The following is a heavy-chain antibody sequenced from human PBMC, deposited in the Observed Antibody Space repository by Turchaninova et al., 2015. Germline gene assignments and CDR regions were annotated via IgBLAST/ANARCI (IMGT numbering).Heavy chain of an antibody. CDR1: GFTFSSYW. J-gene: IGHJ2*01. CDR3: ARGYWNFDL. CDR2: IKEDGGGK. V-gene: IGHV3-7*01. Sequence: QLVESGGGLVQPGGSLRLSCAASGFTFSSYWMSWVRQAPGKGVGWVANIKEDGGGKYYVDSVKGRFTISRDNAKNSLYVQMNSLRVEDTAVYYCARGYWNFDLWGRGTLVTASS.